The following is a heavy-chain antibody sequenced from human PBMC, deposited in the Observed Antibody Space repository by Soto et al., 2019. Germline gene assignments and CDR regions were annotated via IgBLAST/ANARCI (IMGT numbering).Heavy chain of an antibody. Sequence: PGGSLRLSCAASGFTFSSYTIHWVRQTPGKGLERVAVISHDGSDKYYADSVKGRFTISRDNSKNTLYLQMNSLRREDTSVYYCAREYSLAVGTYGGNSLDYWGQGTLVTVSS. J-gene: IGHJ4*02. V-gene: IGHV3-30*04. CDR3: AREYSLAVGTYGGNSLDY. D-gene: IGHD4-17*01. CDR2: ISHDGSDK. CDR1: GFTFSSYT.